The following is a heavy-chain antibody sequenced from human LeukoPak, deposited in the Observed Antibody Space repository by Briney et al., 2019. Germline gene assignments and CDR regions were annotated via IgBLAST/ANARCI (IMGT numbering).Heavy chain of an antibody. J-gene: IGHJ6*03. V-gene: IGHV4-34*01. CDR1: GGSFRGYY. Sequence: SETLSLTCAVSGGSFRGYYWSWIRQPPGKGLEWIGDINHSGSTNYKPSLKSGVTISEDTTTNKISPRLSTVTAADTAAYYVSRPGYGGRKTNYYYNLEVSGKGATVTASS. CDR2: INHSGST. D-gene: IGHD3-10*01. CDR3: SRPGYGGRKTNYYYNLEV.